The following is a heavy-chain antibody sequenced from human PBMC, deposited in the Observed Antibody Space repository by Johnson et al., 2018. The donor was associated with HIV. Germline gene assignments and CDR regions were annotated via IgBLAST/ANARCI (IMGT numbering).Heavy chain of an antibody. V-gene: IGHV3-30-3*01. CDR3: AKAIGDAFDI. J-gene: IGHJ3*02. D-gene: IGHD2/OR15-2a*01. Sequence: VQLVESGGGVVQPGRSLRLSCAASGFTFSQFAMHWVRQAPGKGLEWVAIISYDGSNKYYADSVKGRFTISRDNAKNSLYLQMNFLRPEDTAVYYCAKAIGDAFDIWDQGTKVTVSS. CDR1: GFTFSQFA. CDR2: ISYDGSNK.